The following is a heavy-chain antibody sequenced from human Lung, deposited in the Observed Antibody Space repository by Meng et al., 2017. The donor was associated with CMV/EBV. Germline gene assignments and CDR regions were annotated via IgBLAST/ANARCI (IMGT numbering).Heavy chain of an antibody. CDR1: GFIVSNKY. D-gene: IGHD2-2*01. Sequence: EVQLVAAGGGLVQPGGSLRLSCEASGFIVSNKYMNWVRQAPGKGLEWVSVIYSGGSTYYTDSVKGRFTISRDNSKNTLYLQMNSLRTEDTAVYYCARGEVPAIIDYWGQGILVTVSS. CDR3: ARGEVPAIIDY. J-gene: IGHJ4*02. V-gene: IGHV3-66*01. CDR2: IYSGGST.